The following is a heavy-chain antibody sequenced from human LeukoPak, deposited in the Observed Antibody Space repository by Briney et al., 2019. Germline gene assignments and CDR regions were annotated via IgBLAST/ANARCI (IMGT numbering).Heavy chain of an antibody. V-gene: IGHV3-30*02. J-gene: IGHJ6*03. CDR3: AKDNGGSYYDYYYMDV. Sequence: GGSLRLSCAASGFTFSSYGMHWVRQAPGKGLEWVAFIRYDGGNKYYADSVKGRFTISRDNSKNTLYLQMNSLRAEDTAVYYCAKDNGGSYYDYYYMDVWGKGTTVTVSS. CDR1: GFTFSSYG. D-gene: IGHD1-26*01. CDR2: IRYDGGNK.